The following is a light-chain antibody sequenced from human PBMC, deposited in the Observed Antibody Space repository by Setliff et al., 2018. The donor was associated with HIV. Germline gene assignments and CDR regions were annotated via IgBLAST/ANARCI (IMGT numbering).Light chain of an antibody. V-gene: IGLV2-23*01. CDR2: EGS. J-gene: IGLJ1*01. Sequence: SALTQPASVSGSPGQSITISCTGTSSDVGSYNLVSWYQQHPGKAPKLMIYEGSKRPSGVSNRFSGSKSGNTASLTISGLQAEDEADYYCCSYAGSSTTYVVGTGTKVTVL. CDR1: SSDVGSYNL. CDR3: CSYAGSSTTYV.